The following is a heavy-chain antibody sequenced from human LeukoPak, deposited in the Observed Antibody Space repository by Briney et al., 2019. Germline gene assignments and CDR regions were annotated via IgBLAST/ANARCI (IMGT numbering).Heavy chain of an antibody. V-gene: IGHV1-2*02. Sequence: ASVKVSCKASGYTFTDYYIHWVRQAPGQGLEWMGWISPNSGGTKYAQKFQGRVTMTRDTSISTVYMELSRLRSDDTVVYYCARDYGDYGSHWDAFDIWGQGTMVTVSS. D-gene: IGHD4-17*01. CDR2: ISPNSGGT. CDR3: ARDYGDYGSHWDAFDI. CDR1: GYTFTDYY. J-gene: IGHJ3*02.